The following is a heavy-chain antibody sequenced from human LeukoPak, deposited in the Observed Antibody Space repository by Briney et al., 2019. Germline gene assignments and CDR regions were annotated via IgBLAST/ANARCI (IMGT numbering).Heavy chain of an antibody. CDR3: AKDLEGAIDY. CDR1: GFTFSSYG. D-gene: IGHD1-26*01. V-gene: IGHV3-30*18. CDR2: ISYDGINK. J-gene: IGHJ4*02. Sequence: GRSLRLSCAASGFTFSSYGMHWVRQAPGKGLEWVAVISYDGINKYYADSVKGGFTISRDNSKNTLYLQMNSLRAEDTAVYYCAKDLEGAIDYWGQGTLVTVSS.